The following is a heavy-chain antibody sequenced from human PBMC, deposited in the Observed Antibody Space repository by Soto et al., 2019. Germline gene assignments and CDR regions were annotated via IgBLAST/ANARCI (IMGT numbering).Heavy chain of an antibody. D-gene: IGHD3-3*01. CDR2: IYYSGST. J-gene: IGHJ4*02. Sequence: SETLSLTCTVSGGSISSYYWSWIRQPPGKGLEWIGYIYYSGSTNYNPSLKSRVTISVDTSKNQFSLKLSSVTAADTAVYYCARGAETYYDFWSGYYPPMGFDYWGQGTLLTVSS. CDR1: GGSISSYY. CDR3: ARGAETYYDFWSGYYPPMGFDY. V-gene: IGHV4-59*01.